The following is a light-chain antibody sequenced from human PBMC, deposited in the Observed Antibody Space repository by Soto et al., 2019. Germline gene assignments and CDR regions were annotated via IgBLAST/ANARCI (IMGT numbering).Light chain of an antibody. V-gene: IGKV3-20*01. CDR2: GAS. J-gene: IGKJ1*01. CDR3: QQYGSSVWT. Sequence: IVLTQSPGTLSLSPGERATLSCRASQSVTSNYIAWYQQKLGQAPRLILVGASSRATGIPDRFSGSGSGTDFSLTLSRMEPEDFAVYYCQQYGSSVWTFGQGTKVEI. CDR1: QSVTSNY.